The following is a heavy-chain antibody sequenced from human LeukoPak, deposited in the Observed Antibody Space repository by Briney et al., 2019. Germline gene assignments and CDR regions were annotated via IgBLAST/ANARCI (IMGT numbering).Heavy chain of an antibody. V-gene: IGHV1-18*01. J-gene: IGHJ4*02. CDR3: ARDSVTTVARGEFDY. D-gene: IGHD4-23*01. Sequence: GASVKVSCKASGYTFTSYGISWVRQAPGQGLEWMGWISAYNGNTNYAQKLQGRVTMTTDTSTSTAYMELRSLRSDDTAVYYCARDSVTTVARGEFDYWGQGTLVTVSS. CDR1: GYTFTSYG. CDR2: ISAYNGNT.